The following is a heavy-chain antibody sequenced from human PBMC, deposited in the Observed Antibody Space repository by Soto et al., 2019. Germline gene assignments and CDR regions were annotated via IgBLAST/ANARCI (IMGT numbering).Heavy chain of an antibody. D-gene: IGHD3-22*01. CDR3: ASRYYDSSGYLPASMDV. CDR1: GGTFSSYA. CDR2: IIPIFGTA. V-gene: IGHV1-69*13. Sequence: ASVKVSCKASGGTFSSYAISWVRQAPGQGLEWMGGIIPIFGTANYAQKFQGRVTITADESTSTAYMELSSLRSEDTAVYYCASRYYDSSGYLPASMDVWGQGTTVTVSS. J-gene: IGHJ6*02.